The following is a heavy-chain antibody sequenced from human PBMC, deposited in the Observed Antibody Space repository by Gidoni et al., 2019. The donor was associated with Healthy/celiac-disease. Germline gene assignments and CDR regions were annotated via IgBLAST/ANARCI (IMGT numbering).Heavy chain of an antibody. J-gene: IGHJ4*02. CDR2: ISSNGGST. CDR3: ASLATGY. CDR1: GFTFSSYA. Sequence: EVQLVESGGGLVQPGGSLRLSCAASGFTFSSYAMHWVRHAPGKGLEYVSAISSNGGSTYYANSVKGRFTISRDNSKNTLYLQMGSLRAEDMAVYYCASLATGYWGQGTLVTVSS. D-gene: IGHD5-12*01. V-gene: IGHV3-64*01.